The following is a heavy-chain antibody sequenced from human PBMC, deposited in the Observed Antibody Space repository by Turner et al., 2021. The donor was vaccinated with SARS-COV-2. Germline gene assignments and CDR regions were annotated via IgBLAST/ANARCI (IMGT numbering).Heavy chain of an antibody. CDR1: VYTLTCYY. D-gene: IGHD3-3*01. CDR3: ARGPAVFGVVIMGY. CDR2: INPNSGGT. J-gene: IGHJ4*02. V-gene: IGHV1-2*02. Sequence: QVHLVQVGAEVKKPGSPVKVPCKASVYTLTCYYMHWVRLAPGQGLEWMGWINPNSGGTNYAQKFQGRVTMTRDTSISTVYMELSRLRSDDTAVYYCARGPAVFGVVIMGYWGQGTLVTVSS.